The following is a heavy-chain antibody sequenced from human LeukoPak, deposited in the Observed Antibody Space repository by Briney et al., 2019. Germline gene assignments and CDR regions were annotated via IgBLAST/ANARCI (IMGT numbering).Heavy chain of an antibody. J-gene: IGHJ4*02. CDR3: TTAPSYADY. V-gene: IGHV3-15*01. Sequence: GGSLRLSCVASGFTVSNAWMSWVRQAPGKGLEWIGRIKSKTDGGTTDYAAPVKGRFTISGDASKNTLYLQMNSLKTDDTAVYYCTTAPSYADYWGQGTLVTVSS. CDR1: GFTVSNAW. CDR2: IKSKTDGGTT. D-gene: IGHD3-10*01.